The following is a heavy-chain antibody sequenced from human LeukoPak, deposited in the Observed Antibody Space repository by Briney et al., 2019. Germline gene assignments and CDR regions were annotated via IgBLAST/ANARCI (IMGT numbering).Heavy chain of an antibody. Sequence: GGSLRLSCAASGFTFSSYAMHWVRQAPGKGLEWVAVISYDGSNKYYADSVEGRFTISRDNSKNTLYLQTNSLRAEDTAVYYCAREGIYYDTGFDYWGQGTLVTVSS. J-gene: IGHJ4*02. D-gene: IGHD3-22*01. CDR1: GFTFSSYA. V-gene: IGHV3-30-3*01. CDR2: ISYDGSNK. CDR3: AREGIYYDTGFDY.